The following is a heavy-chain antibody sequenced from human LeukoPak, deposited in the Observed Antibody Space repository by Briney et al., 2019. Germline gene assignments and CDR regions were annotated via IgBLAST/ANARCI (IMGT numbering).Heavy chain of an antibody. CDR2: VYSGGST. Sequence: GGSLRLSCAASGFTVSRNYMRWVGQAPGKGLEWVSVVYSGGSTYYADSVKGRFTISRHNSKKKLYLQMNSLRAGGTGGCYCPGGSNWDDAFDIWGQGTMVTVSS. D-gene: IGHD1-1*01. V-gene: IGHV3-53*04. CDR1: GFTVSRNY. CDR3: PGGSNWDDAFDI. J-gene: IGHJ3*02.